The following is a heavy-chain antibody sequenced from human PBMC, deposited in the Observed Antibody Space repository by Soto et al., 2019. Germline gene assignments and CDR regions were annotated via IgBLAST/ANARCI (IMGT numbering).Heavy chain of an antibody. CDR1: GGTISSSSYY. D-gene: IGHD2-2*01. Sequence: PSETLSLTCTVAGGTISSSSYYWGWIRQPPGKGLEWIGSIYYSGSTYYNPSLKSRVTISVDTSKNQFSLKLSSVTAADTAVYYCARQVAAAHTPFDYWGQGTLVTVSS. CDR2: IYYSGST. J-gene: IGHJ4*02. CDR3: ARQVAAAHTPFDY. V-gene: IGHV4-39*01.